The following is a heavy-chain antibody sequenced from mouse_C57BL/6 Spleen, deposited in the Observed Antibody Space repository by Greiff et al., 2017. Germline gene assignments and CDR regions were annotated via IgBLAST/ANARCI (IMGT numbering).Heavy chain of an antibody. V-gene: IGHV1-80*01. CDR2: IYPGDGDT. Sequence: LVESGAELVKPGASVKISCKASGYAFSSYWMNWVKQRPGKGLEWIGQIYPGDGDTNYNGKFKGKATLTADKSSSTAYMQLSSLTSEDSAVYFCASGITPDYFCYWGQGTTRTVSS. J-gene: IGHJ2*01. D-gene: IGHD1-1*01. CDR3: ASGITPDYFCY. CDR1: GYAFSSYW.